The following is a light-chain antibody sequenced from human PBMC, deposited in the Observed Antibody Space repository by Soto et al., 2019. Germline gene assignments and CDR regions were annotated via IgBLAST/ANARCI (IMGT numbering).Light chain of an antibody. V-gene: IGLV2-14*01. J-gene: IGLJ2*01. CDR2: DVS. Sequence: QSALTQPASVSGSPGQSITISCTGTSSDVGGYNYVSWYQQHPGKAPKLMIYDVSNRPSGVSNRFSGSKSGNTASLTISGLQAEDEADYYCSSYTSSSTLVMWVFGGGTKLTVL. CDR3: SSYTSSSTLVMWV. CDR1: SSDVGGYNY.